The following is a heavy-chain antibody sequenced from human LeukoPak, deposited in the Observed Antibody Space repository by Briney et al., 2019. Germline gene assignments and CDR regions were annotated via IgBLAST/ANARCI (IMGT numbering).Heavy chain of an antibody. D-gene: IGHD5-12*01. J-gene: IGHJ4*02. CDR1: GGSVSSYY. CDR3: ARSPNSGYDPFDY. V-gene: IGHV4-59*05. Sequence: SETLSLTCSVSGGSVSSYYWSWIRQPAGKGLEWIGSIYYSGSTYYNPSLKSRVTISVDTSKNQFSLKLSSVTAADTAVYYCARSPNSGYDPFDYWGQGTLVTVSS. CDR2: IYYSGST.